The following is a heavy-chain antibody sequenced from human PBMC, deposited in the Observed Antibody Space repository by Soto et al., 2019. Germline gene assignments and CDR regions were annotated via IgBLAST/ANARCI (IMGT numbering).Heavy chain of an antibody. CDR1: GGSISSSNW. J-gene: IGHJ4*02. CDR2: IYHSGST. Sequence: SETLSLTCAVSGGSISSSNWWSWVRQPPGKGLEWIGEIYHSGSTNYNPSLKSRVTISVDKSKNQFSLKLSSVTAADTAVYYCARAPHILTGYAHFDYWGQGTLVTVSS. V-gene: IGHV4-4*02. D-gene: IGHD3-9*01. CDR3: ARAPHILTGYAHFDY.